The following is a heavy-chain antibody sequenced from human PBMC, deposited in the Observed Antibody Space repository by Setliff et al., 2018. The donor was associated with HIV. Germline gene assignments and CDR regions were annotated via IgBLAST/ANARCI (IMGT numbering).Heavy chain of an antibody. V-gene: IGHV5-51*01. Sequence: GAAQKISWKGSGYNFTNYWIGWVRQLPGKVREWMGIIYPGDSDTTYSPSFQGQVTISADKSINTASLQWRSVKASDTAMYFCARHPYGRAPLIYYYLDVWGKGTTVTVSS. CDR3: ARHPYGRAPLIYYYLDV. J-gene: IGHJ6*03. CDR1: GYNFTNYW. CDR2: IYPGDSDT. D-gene: IGHD2-8*01.